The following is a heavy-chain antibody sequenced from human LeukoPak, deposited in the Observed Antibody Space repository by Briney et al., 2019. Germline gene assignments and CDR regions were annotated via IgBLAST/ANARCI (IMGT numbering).Heavy chain of an antibody. J-gene: IGHJ4*02. D-gene: IGHD2/OR15-2a*01. Sequence: ASVRVSCKASGYTFTDYYIRRVRQAPGQRLEWMGWINSNSGGTNYAQKFQGRVTMTRDTSISTAYIELSRLTSDDTAVYYCVRQISSYWGQGTLVTVSS. V-gene: IGHV1-2*02. CDR1: GYTFTDYY. CDR3: VRQISSY. CDR2: INSNSGGT.